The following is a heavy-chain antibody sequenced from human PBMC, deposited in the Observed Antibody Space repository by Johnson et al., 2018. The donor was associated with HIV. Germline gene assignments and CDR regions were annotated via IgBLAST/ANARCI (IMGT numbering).Heavy chain of an antibody. D-gene: IGHD4-23*01. CDR3: ASYGWGGNDAFDI. V-gene: IGHV3-30-3*01. Sequence: QVQLVESGGGVVQPGRSLRLSCAGSGFTFRSYAMQWVRQAPGKGLEWVAVISYDGSIKYYLDSVKGRFTISRDNSKNTLYLQMNSLRAEDTAVYYCASYGWGGNDAFDIWGQGTMVTVSS. J-gene: IGHJ3*02. CDR2: ISYDGSIK. CDR1: GFTFRSYA.